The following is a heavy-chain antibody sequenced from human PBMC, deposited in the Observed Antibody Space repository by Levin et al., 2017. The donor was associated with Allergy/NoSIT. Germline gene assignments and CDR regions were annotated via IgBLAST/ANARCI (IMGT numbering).Heavy chain of an antibody. CDR2: INPSGGST. CDR3: AREDYVGGTYHYTKYSLDS. Sequence: GESLKISCKASGYTFINNHIHWVRQAPGQGLEWMGIINPSGGSTRYAQKFQGRVTMTRDTSTNTVYMDVSSLKSEDTAVYFCAREDYVGGTYHYTKYSLDSWGQGTLVTVSS. V-gene: IGHV1-46*01. CDR1: GYTFINNH. D-gene: IGHD3-16*02. J-gene: IGHJ4*02.